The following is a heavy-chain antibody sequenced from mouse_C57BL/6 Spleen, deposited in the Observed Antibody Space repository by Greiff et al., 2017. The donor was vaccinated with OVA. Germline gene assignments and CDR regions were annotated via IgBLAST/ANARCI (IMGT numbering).Heavy chain of an antibody. Sequence: QVQLKQSGPELVKPGASVKLSCKASGYTFTSYDINWVKQRPGQGLEWIGWIYPRDGSTKYNEKFKGKATLTVDTSSSTAYMELHSLTSEDSAVYFCAMIDYYGSSHEEDYAMDYWGQGTSVTVSS. CDR2: IYPRDGST. V-gene: IGHV1-85*01. D-gene: IGHD1-1*01. CDR3: AMIDYYGSSHEEDYAMDY. CDR1: GYTFTSYD. J-gene: IGHJ4*01.